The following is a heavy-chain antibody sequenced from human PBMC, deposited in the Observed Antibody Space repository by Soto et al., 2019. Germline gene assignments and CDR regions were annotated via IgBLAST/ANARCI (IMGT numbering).Heavy chain of an antibody. CDR2: ISGSGGST. CDR3: AKSLDAYYDSSGYLIDY. D-gene: IGHD3-22*01. Sequence: GGSLRLSCAASGFTFSSYAMSWVRQAPGKGLEWVSAISGSGGSTYYAASVKGRFTISRDNSKNTLYLQMNSLRAEDTAVYYCAKSLDAYYDSSGYLIDYWGQGTLVTVSS. V-gene: IGHV3-23*01. J-gene: IGHJ4*02. CDR1: GFTFSSYA.